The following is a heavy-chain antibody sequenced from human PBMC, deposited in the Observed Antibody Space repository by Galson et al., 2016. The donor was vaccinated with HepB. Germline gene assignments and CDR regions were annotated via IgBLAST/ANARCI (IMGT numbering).Heavy chain of an antibody. J-gene: IGHJ4*02. D-gene: IGHD4-17*01. CDR2: IWYDGTSK. CDR3: AKKWSYGDYSYFDY. CDR1: GFTLSTYW. Sequence: SLRLSCAASGFTLSTYWMSWVRQAPGKGLEWVAVIWYDGTSKYYVDSVKGRFTISRDNSKNTLNLQMNSLRAEDTAVYYCAKKWSYGDYSYFDYWGQGTLVTVSS. V-gene: IGHV3-33*06.